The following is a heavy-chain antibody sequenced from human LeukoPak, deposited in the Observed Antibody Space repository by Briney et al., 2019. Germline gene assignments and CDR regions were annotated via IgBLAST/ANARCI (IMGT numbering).Heavy chain of an antibody. CDR3: ARGGSRDGYNFQFDY. CDR1: GGTFSSYA. V-gene: IGHV1-69*04. J-gene: IGHJ4*02. CDR2: IIPIFGIA. Sequence: SVKVSCKASGGTFSSYAISWVRQAPGQGLEWMGRIIPIFGIANYAQKFQGRVMITADKSTSTAYMELSSLRSEDTAVYYCARGGSRDGYNFQFDYWGQGTLVTVSS. D-gene: IGHD5-24*01.